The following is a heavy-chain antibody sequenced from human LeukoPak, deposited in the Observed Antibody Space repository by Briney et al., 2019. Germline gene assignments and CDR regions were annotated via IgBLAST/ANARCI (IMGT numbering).Heavy chain of an antibody. J-gene: IGHJ4*02. CDR3: AREYYDSSGYYYQGY. Sequence: QTGGSLRLSCAASGFTFSSYNMNWVRQAPGKGLEWVSVIYSGGSTYYADSVKGRFTISRDNSKNTLYLQMNSLRAEDTAVYYCAREYYDSSGYYYQGYWGQGTLVTVSS. D-gene: IGHD3-22*01. CDR1: GFTFSSYN. CDR2: IYSGGST. V-gene: IGHV3-53*01.